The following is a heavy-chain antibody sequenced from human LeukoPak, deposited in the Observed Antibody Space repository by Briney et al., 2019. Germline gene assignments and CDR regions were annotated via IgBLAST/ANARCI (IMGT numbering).Heavy chain of an antibody. D-gene: IGHD3-10*01. CDR1: GFTFSSYW. CDR2: ISGSGHTT. CDR3: AKVTGSGSYSANYYYGMDV. V-gene: IGHV3-23*01. Sequence: GGSLRLSCAASGFTFSSYWMSWVRQAPGKGLEWVSVISGSGHTTYYADSVKGRFTISRDNSKKTLFLQMNSLRAEDTAVYYCAKVTGSGSYSANYYYGMDVWGQGTTVTVSS. J-gene: IGHJ6*02.